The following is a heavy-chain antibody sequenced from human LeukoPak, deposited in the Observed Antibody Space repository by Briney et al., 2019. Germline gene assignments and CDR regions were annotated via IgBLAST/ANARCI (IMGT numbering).Heavy chain of an antibody. D-gene: IGHD3-10*01. CDR1: GFTFSNYW. Sequence: GGSLRLSCAASGFTFSNYWMSWVRQAPGKGLEWVANIKQDGSEKYYVDSVRGRFTISRDNAKNSLYLQMNSLRAEDTAVYYCARSELGYNYHYMDVWGKGTTVTISS. CDR2: IKQDGSEK. CDR3: ARSELGYNYHYMDV. J-gene: IGHJ6*03. V-gene: IGHV3-7*01.